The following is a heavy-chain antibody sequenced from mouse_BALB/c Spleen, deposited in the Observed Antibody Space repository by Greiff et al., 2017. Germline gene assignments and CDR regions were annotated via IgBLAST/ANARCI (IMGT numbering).Heavy chain of an antibody. CDR2: IWAGGST. D-gene: IGHD1-2*01. Sequence: VQLVESGPGLVAPSQSLSITCTVSGFSLTSYGVHWVRQPPGKGLEWLGVIWAGGSTNYNSALMSRLSISKDNSKSQVFLKMNSLQIDDTAMYYCARDAPLLRLRLDYWGQGTSVTVSS. CDR3: ARDAPLLRLRLDY. CDR1: GFSLTSYG. J-gene: IGHJ4*01. V-gene: IGHV2-9*02.